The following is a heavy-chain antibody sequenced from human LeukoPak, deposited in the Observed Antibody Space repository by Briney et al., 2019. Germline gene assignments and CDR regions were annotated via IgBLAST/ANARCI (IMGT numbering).Heavy chain of an antibody. CDR1: GYTFTSYG. D-gene: IGHD2-21*02. V-gene: IGHV1-18*01. CDR2: ISTYNSNP. J-gene: IGHJ4*02. CDR3: ARSRGVTAYRQEFDY. Sequence: ASVKVSCKASGYTFTSYGLSWVRQAPGQGLEWMGWISTYNSNPSYAQKFQGRVTMSTDTSTSTAYMDLRSLRSDDTAVYYCARSRGVTAYRQEFDYWGQGTLVTASS.